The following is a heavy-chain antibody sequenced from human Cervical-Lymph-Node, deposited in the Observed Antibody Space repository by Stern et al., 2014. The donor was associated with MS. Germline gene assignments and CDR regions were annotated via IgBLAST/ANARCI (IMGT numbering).Heavy chain of an antibody. CDR1: GFTFTSSV. CDR3: ARADTSPAYYYYGMDV. J-gene: IGHJ6*02. V-gene: IGHV1-3*01. Sequence: QVQLVQSGADVEKPGASVKVSCKASGFTFTSSVIHLVRQAPGQRPEWMGWINVGIGNTKYSQTFQGRVTITRDTSASTVYLELSSLRSEDTAVYYCARADTSPAYYYYGMDVWGQGTTVTVSS. CDR2: INVGIGNT.